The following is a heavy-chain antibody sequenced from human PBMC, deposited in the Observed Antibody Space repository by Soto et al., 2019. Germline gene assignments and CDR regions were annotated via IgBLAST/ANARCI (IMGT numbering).Heavy chain of an antibody. D-gene: IGHD3-16*01. CDR2: TRNKANSYTT. V-gene: IGHV3-72*01. CDR1: GFTFSDYY. Sequence: EVQLVESGGGLVQPGGSLRLSCAASGFTFSDYYMDWVRQVPGKGLEWVGRTRNKANSYTTEYAASVRGRFSISRDDSQDSMYLQMYSLKTEDTAVYCCARDTGGSYDYWGQGALVTGSS. J-gene: IGHJ4*02. CDR3: ARDTGGSYDY.